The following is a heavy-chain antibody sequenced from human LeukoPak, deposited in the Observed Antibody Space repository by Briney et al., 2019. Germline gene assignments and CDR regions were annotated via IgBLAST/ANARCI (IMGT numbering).Heavy chain of an antibody. CDR2: INWNGGST. V-gene: IGHV3-20*01. D-gene: IGHD3-10*01. CDR3: ARGDGSGSYSNYYYYYGMDV. CDR1: GFTFDDYG. J-gene: IGHJ6*02. Sequence: GGSLRLSCAASGFTFDDYGMSWVRQAPGKGLEWVSGINWNGGSTGYADSVKGRFTISKDNAKNSLYLQMNSLRAEDTALYHCARGDGSGSYSNYYYYYGMDVWGQGTTVTVSS.